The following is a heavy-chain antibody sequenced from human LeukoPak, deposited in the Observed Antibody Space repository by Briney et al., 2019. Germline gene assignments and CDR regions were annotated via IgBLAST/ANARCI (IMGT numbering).Heavy chain of an antibody. Sequence: ASVKVSCKASGYTLTGYYMHWVRQAPGQGLEWMGWINPNSGGTNYAQKFQGRVTMTRDTSISTAYMELSRLRSDDTAVYYCATPPGDFWSGSYYYGMDVWGQGTTVTVSS. V-gene: IGHV1-2*02. CDR1: GYTLTGYY. J-gene: IGHJ6*02. CDR2: INPNSGGT. CDR3: ATPPGDFWSGSYYYGMDV. D-gene: IGHD3-3*01.